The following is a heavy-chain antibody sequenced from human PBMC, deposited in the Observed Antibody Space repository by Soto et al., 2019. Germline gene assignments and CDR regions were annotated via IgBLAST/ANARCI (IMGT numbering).Heavy chain of an antibody. V-gene: IGHV3-33*01. CDR3: ARAWGGPTLTTSVAPDV. CDR1: GFTFSIYG. Sequence: QVQVVESGGGVVQSGGSVRLSCAVSGFTFSIYGMHWVRQAPGRGLEWVAVRWYDGSNKYYADSVRGRFTVSRDNYKNTMYLQLNRLRAEDTALAYCARAWGGPTLTTSVAPDVWGQGTLVTVSS. D-gene: IGHD2-21*01. J-gene: IGHJ4*02. CDR2: RWYDGSNK.